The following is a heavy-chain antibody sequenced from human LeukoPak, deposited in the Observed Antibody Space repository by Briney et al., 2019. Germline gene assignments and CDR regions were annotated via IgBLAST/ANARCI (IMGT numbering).Heavy chain of an antibody. Sequence: NPSETLSLTCTVSGGSISSYYWSWIRQPPGKGLEWIGYIYYSGSTNYNPSLKSRVTISVDTSKNQFSLKLSSVIAADTAVYYCARDKGWSSYWYFDLWGRGTLVTVSS. J-gene: IGHJ2*01. CDR1: GGSISSYY. V-gene: IGHV4-59*01. D-gene: IGHD3-3*01. CDR3: ARDKGWSSYWYFDL. CDR2: IYYSGST.